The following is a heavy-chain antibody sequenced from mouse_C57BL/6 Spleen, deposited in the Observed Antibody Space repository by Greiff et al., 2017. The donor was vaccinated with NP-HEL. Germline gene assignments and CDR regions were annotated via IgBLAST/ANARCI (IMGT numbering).Heavy chain of an antibody. V-gene: IGHV1-54*01. CDR1: GYAFTNYL. CDR2: INPGSGGT. Sequence: VQLQQSGAELVRPGTSVKVSCKASGYAFTNYLIEWVKQRPGQGLEWIGVINPGSGGTNYNEKFKGKATLTADKSSSTAYMQLSSLTSEDSAVYVCARSGTAMDYWGQGTSVTVSS. CDR3: ARSGTAMDY. J-gene: IGHJ4*01. D-gene: IGHD4-1*01.